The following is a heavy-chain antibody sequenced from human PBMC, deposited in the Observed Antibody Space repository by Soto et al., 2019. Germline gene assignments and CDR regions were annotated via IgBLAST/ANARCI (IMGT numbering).Heavy chain of an antibody. V-gene: IGHV3-7*01. CDR2: IKQDGSEK. D-gene: IGHD6-13*01. CDR1: GFTFSSYW. CDR3: ARSPKRAAAGLFDY. J-gene: IGHJ4*02. Sequence: GGSLRLSCAASGFTFSSYWMSWVRQAPGKGLEWVANIKQDGSEKYYVDSVKGGFTISRDNAKNSLYLQMTSLRAEDTAVYYCARSPKRAAAGLFDYWGQGTLVTVSS.